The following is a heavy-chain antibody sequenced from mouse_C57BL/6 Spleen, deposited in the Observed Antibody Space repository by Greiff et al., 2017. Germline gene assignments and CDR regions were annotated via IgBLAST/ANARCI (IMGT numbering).Heavy chain of an antibody. CDR3: ANWDWFAY. V-gene: IGHV1-81*01. D-gene: IGHD4-1*01. CDR1: GYTFTSYG. CDR2: IYPRSGNT. Sequence: VQLKESGAELARPGASVKLSCKASGYTFTSYGISWVKQRTGQGLEWIGEIYPRSGNTYYNEKFKGKATLTADKSSSTAYMELRSLSSEDSAVYFCANWDWFAYWGQGTLVTVSA. J-gene: IGHJ3*01.